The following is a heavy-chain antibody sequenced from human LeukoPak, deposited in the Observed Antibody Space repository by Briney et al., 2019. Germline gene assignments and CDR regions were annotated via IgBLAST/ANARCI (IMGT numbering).Heavy chain of an antibody. V-gene: IGHV1-2*02. CDR3: ARVPGIAVAGSFDY. CDR2: INPNSGGT. CDR1: GYTFTGYY. J-gene: IGHJ4*02. Sequence: ASVKVSCKASGYTFTGYYMHWVRQAPGQGLEWMGWINPNSGGTNYAQKFQGRVTMTRDTSISTAYVELSRLRSDDTAVYYCARVPGIAVAGSFDYWGQGTLVTVSS. D-gene: IGHD6-19*01.